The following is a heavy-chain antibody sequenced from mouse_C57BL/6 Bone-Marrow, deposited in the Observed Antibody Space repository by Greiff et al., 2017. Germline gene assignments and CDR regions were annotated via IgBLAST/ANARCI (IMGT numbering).Heavy chain of an antibody. Sequence: QVQLQQSGPELVKPGASVKISCKASGYAFSSSWMNWVKQRPGKGLEWLGRIYPGDGDTNYNGKFKGKATLTADKSSSTAYMQLSSLTSEDSAVYFCARWYYGSSPYYFDYWGQGTTLTVAS. CDR2: IYPGDGDT. J-gene: IGHJ2*01. CDR3: ARWYYGSSPYYFDY. CDR1: GYAFSSSW. D-gene: IGHD1-1*01. V-gene: IGHV1-82*01.